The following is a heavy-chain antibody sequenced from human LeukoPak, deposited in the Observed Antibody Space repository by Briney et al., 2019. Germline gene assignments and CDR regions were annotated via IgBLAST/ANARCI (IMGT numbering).Heavy chain of an antibody. CDR2: ISYDGSNK. V-gene: IGHV3-30*04. J-gene: IGHJ4*02. CDR1: GFTFSSYA. D-gene: IGHD1-26*01. CDR3: ARTWEEYYFDY. Sequence: GGSLRLSCAASGFTFSSYAMHWVRQAPGKGLEWVAVISYDGSNKYYADSVKGRFTISRDNSKNTLYLQMNSLRAEDTAVYYCARTWEEYYFDYWGRGTLVTVSS.